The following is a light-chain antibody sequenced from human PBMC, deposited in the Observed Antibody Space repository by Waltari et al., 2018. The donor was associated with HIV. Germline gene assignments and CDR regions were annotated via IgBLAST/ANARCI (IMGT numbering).Light chain of an antibody. CDR2: HTF. J-gene: IGKJ2*01. CDR1: QSLKERWGNTY. Sequence: DILLTQTPLSSPVTLGQPASMSCRSSQSLKERWGNTYLSWLHQRPGQSPRLLIYHTFKRFSGVPDRFSGSGAGTDFTLKISRVEPEDVGLYYCMQGTHFPVTFGPGTKLEIK. CDR3: MQGTHFPVT. V-gene: IGKV2-24*01.